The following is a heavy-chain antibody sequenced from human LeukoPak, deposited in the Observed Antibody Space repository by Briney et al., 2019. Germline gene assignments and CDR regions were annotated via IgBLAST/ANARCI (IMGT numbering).Heavy chain of an antibody. CDR1: GGSISSGGYY. J-gene: IGHJ4*02. D-gene: IGHD2-21*02. V-gene: IGHV4-31*03. Sequence: SQTLSLTCTVSGGSISSGGYYWRWLRQHPGKGLEWLGYIYYSGSTYYNPSLKSRVTISVDTSKNQFSLKLSSVTAADTAVYYCAREPYCGGDCYSGVLDWGQGTLVTVSS. CDR2: IYYSGST. CDR3: AREPYCGGDCYSGVLD.